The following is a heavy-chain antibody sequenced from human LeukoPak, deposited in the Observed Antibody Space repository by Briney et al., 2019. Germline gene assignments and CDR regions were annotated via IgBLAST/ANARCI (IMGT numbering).Heavy chain of an antibody. D-gene: IGHD1-1*01. J-gene: IGHJ4*02. CDR1: GGSISSYY. CDR2: IYNSEST. Sequence: SETLSLTCTVSGGSISSYYWSWIRQPPGKGLEWIGYIYNSESTNYNPSLKSRVTISGDTSRNQVSLKLRSVTAADTAVYYCAKIRERTGTTFDSWGQGTLDTVSS. V-gene: IGHV4-59*08. CDR3: AKIRERTGTTFDS.